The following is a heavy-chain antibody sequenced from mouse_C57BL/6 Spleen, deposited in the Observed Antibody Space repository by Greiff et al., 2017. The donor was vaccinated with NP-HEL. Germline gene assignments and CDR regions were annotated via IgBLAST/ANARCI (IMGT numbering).Heavy chain of an antibody. CDR1: GYTFTSYW. CDR3: ARWGYGRGYAMDY. D-gene: IGHD1-1*01. V-gene: IGHV1-55*01. CDR2: IYPGSGST. Sequence: QVQLKESGAELVKPGASVKMSCKASGYTFTSYWITWVKQRPGQGLEWIGDIYPGSGSTNYNEKFKSKATLTVDTSSSTAYMQLSSLTSEDSAVYYCARWGYGRGYAMDYWGQGTSVTVSS. J-gene: IGHJ4*01.